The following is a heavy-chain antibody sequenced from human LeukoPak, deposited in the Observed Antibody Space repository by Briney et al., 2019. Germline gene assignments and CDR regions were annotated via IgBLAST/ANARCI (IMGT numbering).Heavy chain of an antibody. V-gene: IGHV3-48*04. CDR3: ARAPRYGDYGRPFDY. CDR1: GFTFSSYS. CDR2: ISSSSSTI. Sequence: GGSLRLSCAASGFTFSSYSMNWVRQAPGKGLEWVSYISSSSSTIYYADSVKGRFTISRDNAKNSLYLQMNSLRAEDTAVYYCARAPRYGDYGRPFDYWGQGTLVTVSS. D-gene: IGHD4-17*01. J-gene: IGHJ4*02.